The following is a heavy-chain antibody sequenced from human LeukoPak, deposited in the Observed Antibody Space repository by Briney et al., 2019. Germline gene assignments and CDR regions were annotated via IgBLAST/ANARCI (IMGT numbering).Heavy chain of an antibody. CDR1: GFTFSSYW. J-gene: IGHJ4*02. CDR3: ARGNGDGSFDY. V-gene: IGHV3-74*01. Sequence: GGSLRLSCAASGFTFSSYWMHWVRQAPGKGLVRVSRINSDGSSTSYADSVKGRFTISRDNAKNTLYLQMNSLRAEDTAVYYCARGNGDGSFDYWGQGTLVTVSS. CDR2: INSDGSST. D-gene: IGHD4-17*01.